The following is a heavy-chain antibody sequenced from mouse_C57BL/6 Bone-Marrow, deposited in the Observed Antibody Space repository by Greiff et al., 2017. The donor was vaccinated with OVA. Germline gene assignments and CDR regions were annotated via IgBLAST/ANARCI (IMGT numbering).Heavy chain of an antibody. D-gene: IGHD2-3*01. CDR2: INPSTGGT. V-gene: IGHV1-42*01. CDR1: GYSFTGYS. J-gene: IGHJ4*01. CDR3: ARGGWLLPYYYAMDY. Sequence: VQLLQQSGPELVKPGASVKISCKASGYSFTGYSMTWVKQSPEKSLEWIGEINPSTGGTTYNQKFKAKATLTVDKSSSTAYMQLKSLTSEDSAVDYCARGGWLLPYYYAMDYWGQGTSVTVSS.